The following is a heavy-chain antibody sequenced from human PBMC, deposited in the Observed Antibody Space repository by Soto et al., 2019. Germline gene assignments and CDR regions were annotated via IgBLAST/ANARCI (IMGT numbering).Heavy chain of an antibody. D-gene: IGHD3-10*01. J-gene: IGHJ4*02. V-gene: IGHV3-33*01. CDR2: VWYDGTTK. Sequence: QVQLVESGGGVVQTGTSLRLSCAASGSTFSNYGIHWVRQSPGKGLEWVAVVWYDGTTKFYPDSVKGRFTISRDNSNNTLYLQMNSLRVEDTAVYYCATVDNYYGAVFWGQGTLVTVSS. CDR1: GSTFSNYG. CDR3: ATVDNYYGAVF.